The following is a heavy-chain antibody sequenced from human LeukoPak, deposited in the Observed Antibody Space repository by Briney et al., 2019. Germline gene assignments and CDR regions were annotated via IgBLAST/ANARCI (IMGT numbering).Heavy chain of an antibody. V-gene: IGHV3-23*01. Sequence: PGGSLRLSCAASGFTFSSYAMSWVRQAPGKGLDWVSAISGSGGSTYYADSVKGRFTISRDNSKNTLYLQMNSLRAEDTAVYYCAKTMVLGASTPYYFDYWGQGTLVIVSS. J-gene: IGHJ4*02. D-gene: IGHD3-10*01. CDR1: GFTFSSYA. CDR3: AKTMVLGASTPYYFDY. CDR2: ISGSGGST.